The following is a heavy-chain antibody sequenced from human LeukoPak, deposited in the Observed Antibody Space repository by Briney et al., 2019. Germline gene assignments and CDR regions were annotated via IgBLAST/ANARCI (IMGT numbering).Heavy chain of an antibody. V-gene: IGHV1-69*05. J-gene: IGHJ3*02. CDR3: ARAGVLRRGYSGYDNAFDI. CDR1: GGTFSSYA. Sequence: SVKVSCKASGGTFSSYAISLVRQAPGQGLEWMGRIIPIFGTANYAQKFQGRVTITTDESTSTAYMELSSLRSEDTAVYYCARAGVLRRGYSGYDNAFDIWGQGTMVTVSS. CDR2: IIPIFGTA. D-gene: IGHD5-12*01.